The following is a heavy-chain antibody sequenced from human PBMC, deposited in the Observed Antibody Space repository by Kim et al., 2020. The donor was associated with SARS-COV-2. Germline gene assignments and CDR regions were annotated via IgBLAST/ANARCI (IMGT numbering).Heavy chain of an antibody. CDR2: IYPGDSDT. D-gene: IGHD3-3*01. V-gene: IGHV5-51*01. J-gene: IGHJ4*02. CDR3: ARRSTYYDFWSGYYTRGDFDY. CDR1: GYSFTSYW. Sequence: GESLKIPCKGSGYSFTSYWIGWVRQMPGKGLEWMGIIYPGDSDTRYSPSFQGQVTISADKSISTAYLQWSSLKASDTAMYYCARRSTYYDFWSGYYTRGDFDYWGQGTLVTVSS.